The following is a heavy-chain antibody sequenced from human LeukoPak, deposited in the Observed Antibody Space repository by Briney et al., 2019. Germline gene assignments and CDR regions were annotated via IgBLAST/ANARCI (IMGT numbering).Heavy chain of an antibody. Sequence: GASVKVSCKASGYTFTSYGISWVRQAPGQGLEWMGWISAYNGNTNYAQKLQGRVTMTTDTSTSTAYMELRSLRSDDTAVYYCARDFSRQLATSFDYWGQGTLVTVSS. J-gene: IGHJ4*02. D-gene: IGHD6-13*01. CDR1: GYTFTSYG. CDR2: ISAYNGNT. CDR3: ARDFSRQLATSFDY. V-gene: IGHV1-18*01.